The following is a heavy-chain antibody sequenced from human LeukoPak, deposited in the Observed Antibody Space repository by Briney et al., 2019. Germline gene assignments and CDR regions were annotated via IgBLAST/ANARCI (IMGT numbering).Heavy chain of an antibody. CDR3: AREDGNSSGYYYHNWFDP. V-gene: IGHV4-59*11. CDR2: IYYSGST. J-gene: IGHJ5*02. Sequence: SETLSLTCTVSGGSISSHYWSWIRQPPGKGLEWIWYIYYSGSTNYNPSLKSRVTISVDTSKNQFSLKLSSVTAADTAVYYCAREDGNSSGYYYHNWFDPWGQGTLVTVSS. CDR1: GGSISSHY. D-gene: IGHD3-22*01.